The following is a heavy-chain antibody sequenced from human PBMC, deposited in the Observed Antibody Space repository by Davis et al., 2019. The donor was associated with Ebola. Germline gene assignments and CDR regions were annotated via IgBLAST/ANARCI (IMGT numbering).Heavy chain of an antibody. Sequence: GESLKISCQGSGYTFSNYWIGWVRQMPGKGLEWMGIIYPGDFDTRYSPSLQGQVTISADRSISTAYLQWSSLKASDTAIYYCARIRAGTAIQLWFDWFDPWGQGTLVTVSS. CDR2: IYPGDFDT. CDR1: GYTFSNYW. CDR3: ARIRAGTAIQLWFDWFDP. J-gene: IGHJ5*02. V-gene: IGHV5-51*01. D-gene: IGHD5-18*01.